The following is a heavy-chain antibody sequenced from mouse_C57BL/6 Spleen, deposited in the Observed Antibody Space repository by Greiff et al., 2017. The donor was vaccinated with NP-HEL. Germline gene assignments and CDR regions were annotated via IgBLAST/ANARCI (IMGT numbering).Heavy chain of an antibody. CDR2: IYPGDGDT. D-gene: IGHD1-1*01. J-gene: IGHJ4*01. V-gene: IGHV1-80*01. Sequence: VQLQQSGAELVKPGASVKISCKASGYAFSSYWMNWVKQRPGKGLEWIGQIYPGDGDTNYNGKFKGKATLTADKSSSTAYMQLSSLTSEDSAVYFCARDDSSYDYAMDYWGQGTSVTVSS. CDR1: GYAFSSYW. CDR3: ARDDSSYDYAMDY.